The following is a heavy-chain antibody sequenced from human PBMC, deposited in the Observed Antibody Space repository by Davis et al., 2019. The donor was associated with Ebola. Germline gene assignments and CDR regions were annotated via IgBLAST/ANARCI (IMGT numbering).Heavy chain of an antibody. CDR1: GGSISSSSYY. V-gene: IGHV4-39*01. CDR3: ARGSYCSTTSCYQPSHLSNWFDP. CDR2: IYYSGST. Sequence: MPSETLSPTCTVSGGSISSSSYYWGWIRQPPGKGLEWIGSIYYSGSTYYNPSLKIRVTISVDTSKNQFSRKLSSVTGADTAVYYCARGSYCSTTSCYQPSHLSNWFDPWGQGTLATVPS. J-gene: IGHJ5*02. D-gene: IGHD2-2*01.